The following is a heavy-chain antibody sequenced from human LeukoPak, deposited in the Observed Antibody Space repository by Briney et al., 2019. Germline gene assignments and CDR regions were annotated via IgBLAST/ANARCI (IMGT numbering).Heavy chain of an antibody. V-gene: IGHV3-43*02. D-gene: IGHD1-26*01. J-gene: IGHJ6*02. CDR2: INADGGGT. Sequence: GGSLRLSCVAFGFTLDAYAMHWVRQARGKGLEWVSHINADGGGTYYADCVTGRFTISRDNSNISLYLEMTSLRAEDSGLYYCGLWAFYDDFDFWGRGTTVTVSS. CDR1: GFTLDAYA. CDR3: GLWAFYDDFDF.